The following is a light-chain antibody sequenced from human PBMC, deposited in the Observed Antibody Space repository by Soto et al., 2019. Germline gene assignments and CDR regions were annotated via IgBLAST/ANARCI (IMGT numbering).Light chain of an antibody. V-gene: IGLV2-14*03. CDR1: SSDIGRYDY. CDR2: DVS. J-gene: IGLJ2*01. CDR3: NSYTNTNTPVL. Sequence: QSALTQPASESGSPGQSITISCTGTSSDIGRYDYVSWYQQHPGKVPKLIIYDVSYRPSGVSNRFSGSKSGDTASLTISGLQAEDEADYYCNSYTNTNTPVLFGGGTKVTVL.